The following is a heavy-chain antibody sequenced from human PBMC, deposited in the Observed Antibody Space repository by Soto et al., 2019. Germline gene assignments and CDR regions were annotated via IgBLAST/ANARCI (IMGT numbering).Heavy chain of an antibody. D-gene: IGHD5-12*01. J-gene: IGHJ4*02. CDR3: GRDREYSGYTVIPHIDY. CDR2: INPSGGST. V-gene: IGHV1-46*01. CDR1: GYTFTSYY. Sequence: QVQLVQSGAEVKKPGASVKVSCKASGYTFTSYYMHWVRQAPGQGLEWMGIINPSGGSTSYAHKFQGRVNMTMDTSTSTVDLELSSLRSWDTGVYYWGRDREYSGYTVIPHIDYWGQGTLVIVSS.